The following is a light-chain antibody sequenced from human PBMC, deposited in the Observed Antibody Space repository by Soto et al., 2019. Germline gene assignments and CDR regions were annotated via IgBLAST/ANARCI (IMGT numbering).Light chain of an antibody. V-gene: IGKV1-27*01. CDR1: QGISSS. CDR3: QEYDSAPET. Sequence: DIQMTQSPSSLSASVGDRVTITCRASQGISSSLSWYQQKPGKVPKVLIYAASTLQSGVPSRFSGSGSGTEFSLTISNLQPDGVATDYCQEYDSAPETCGQGPKVDSK. J-gene: IGKJ1*01. CDR2: AAS.